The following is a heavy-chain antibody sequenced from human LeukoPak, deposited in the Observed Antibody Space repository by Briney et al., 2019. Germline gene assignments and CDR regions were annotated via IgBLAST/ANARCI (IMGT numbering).Heavy chain of an antibody. CDR2: THYSGST. CDR3: ARGHYGLEV. V-gene: IGHV4-59*02. CDR1: GASVNSYY. Sequence: SETLSLTCTVSGASVNSYYWSWIRQPPGKGLEWIGYTHYSGSTSYNPSLKSRVTMSIDTSKNQFSLKLTSVTAADTAVFYCARGHYGLEVWGKGTTVTVSS. J-gene: IGHJ6*04.